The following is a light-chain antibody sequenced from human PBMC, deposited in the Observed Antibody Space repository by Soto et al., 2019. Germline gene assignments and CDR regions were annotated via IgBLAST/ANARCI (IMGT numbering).Light chain of an antibody. CDR3: QQSNTSPWT. CDR1: QGISSY. CDR2: GAS. V-gene: IGKV1-9*01. J-gene: IGKJ1*01. Sequence: DIQLTQSPSFLSASVGDRVTITCRASQGISSYLAWYQQKPGKAPMLLIYGASTLQSGVPSRFSGSGSGTEFTLTVSSLQPEDFANYYCQQSNTSPWTFGQGTKVEMK.